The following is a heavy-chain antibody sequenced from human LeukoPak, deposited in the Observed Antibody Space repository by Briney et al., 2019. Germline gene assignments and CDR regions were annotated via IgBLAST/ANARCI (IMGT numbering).Heavy chain of an antibody. CDR3: ERDQEKVGASGSDYDYYYMDV. Sequence: ASVTVSFKASGYTFTSYDINWVRQATGQGLEWMGWMNPNSGNTGYAQKFQGRVTMTRNTSISTPYMELSSLRSEDTAVYYCERDQEKVGASGSDYDYYYMDVWGKGTTVAVSS. V-gene: IGHV1-8*01. CDR1: GYTFTSYD. D-gene: IGHD1-26*01. CDR2: MNPNSGNT. J-gene: IGHJ6*03.